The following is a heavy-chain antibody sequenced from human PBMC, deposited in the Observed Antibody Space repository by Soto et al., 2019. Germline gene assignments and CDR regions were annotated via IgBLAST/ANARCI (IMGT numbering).Heavy chain of an antibody. CDR1: GFTFSTYS. CDR3: AREYTAWPLAYGLDV. D-gene: IGHD2-2*02. V-gene: IGHV3-21*01. CDR2: ISSRSDI. Sequence: KPGGSLRLSCVSSGFTFSTYSINWVRQAPGKGLEWVSSISSRSDIYYADSVKGRFTISRDNAKNSVSLQMNSLRAEDTAVYYCAREYTAWPLAYGLDVWGQGTTVTVSS. J-gene: IGHJ6*02.